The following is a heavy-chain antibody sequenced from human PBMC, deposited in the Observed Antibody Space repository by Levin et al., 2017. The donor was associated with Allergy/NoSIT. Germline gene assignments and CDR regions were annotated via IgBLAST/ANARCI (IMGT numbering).Heavy chain of an antibody. CDR3: ARFRGVAAAGYYFDS. D-gene: IGHD6-13*01. V-gene: IGHV3-73*01. CDR1: GFIFSGSA. J-gene: IGHJ4*02. CDR2: IRSKDYNYAT. Sequence: GGSLRLSCAASGFIFSGSAMHWVRQASGKGLEWVGRIRSKDYNYATAYAASVKGRFTISRDDSKNTAYLQMNSLKTEDTALYYCARFRGVAAAGYYFDSWGQGTLVTVSS.